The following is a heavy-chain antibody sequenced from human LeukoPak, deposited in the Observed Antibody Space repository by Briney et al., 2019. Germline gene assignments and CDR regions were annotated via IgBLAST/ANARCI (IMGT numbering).Heavy chain of an antibody. D-gene: IGHD2-21*01. CDR3: ARDPYSPAGC. CDR2: IYASGNT. J-gene: IGHJ4*02. V-gene: IGHV4-61*02. CDR1: DDSISSGSYY. Sequence: SQTLSLTCTVSDDSISSGSYYWSWFRQPAGKGLEWIGRIYASGNTNYNPSLKSRVTISVDTSKNQFSLKLSSVTAADTAVYYCARDPYSPAGCWGQGTLVTVSS.